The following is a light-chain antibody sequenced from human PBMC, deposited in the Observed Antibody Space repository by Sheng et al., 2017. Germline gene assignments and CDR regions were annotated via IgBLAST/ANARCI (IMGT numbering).Light chain of an antibody. CDR1: NIGIKS. Sequence: VLTQPPSVSVAPGQTARFTCGGNNIGIKSVHWYQQRPGQAPLLVVYDDSVRPSEIPDRFSGSNSGNTATLTISRVEAGDEADYYCQVWDSTKDQVVFGGGTKLTVL. V-gene: IGLV3-21*02. CDR2: DDS. CDR3: QVWDSTKDQVV. J-gene: IGLJ2*01.